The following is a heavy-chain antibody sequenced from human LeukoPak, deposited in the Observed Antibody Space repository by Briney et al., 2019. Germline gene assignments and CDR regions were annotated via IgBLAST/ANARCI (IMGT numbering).Heavy chain of an antibody. V-gene: IGHV3-11*01. J-gene: IGHJ3*02. CDR3: AREERVAHDAFDI. CDR2: ISSSGSTI. D-gene: IGHD1-1*01. CDR1: GFTLSDYY. Sequence: GGSQRLSCAASGFTLSDYYMSWIRQAPGKGLEWVSYISSSGSTIYYADSVKGRFTISRDNAKNSLYLQMNSLRAEDTAVYYCAREERVAHDAFDIWGQGTMVTVSS.